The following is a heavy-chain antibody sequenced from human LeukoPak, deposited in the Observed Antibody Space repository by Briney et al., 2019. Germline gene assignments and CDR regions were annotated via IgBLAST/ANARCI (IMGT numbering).Heavy chain of an antibody. D-gene: IGHD2-2*03. CDR2: IDHSGST. CDR1: GGSFSGYY. Sequence: SETLSLTCAVYGGSFSGYYWSWIRQPPGKGLEWIGEIDHSGSTNYNPSLKSRVTISVDTSKNQFSLKLSSVTAADTAVYYCASSMDIVVVPAVPIGYWGQGTLVTVSS. J-gene: IGHJ4*02. CDR3: ASSMDIVVVPAVPIGY. V-gene: IGHV4-34*01.